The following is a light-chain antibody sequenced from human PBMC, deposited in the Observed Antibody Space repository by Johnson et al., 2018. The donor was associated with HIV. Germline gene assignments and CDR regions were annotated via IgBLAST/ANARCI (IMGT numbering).Light chain of an antibody. J-gene: IGLJ1*01. CDR2: DNN. Sequence: QPVLTQPPSVSAAPGQKVTISCSGSSSNIGNNYVSWYQQLPGTAPKLLIYDNNKRPSGIPDRFSGSKSGTSATLGITGLQTGDEANYYCGTWDISRSVYVFGTGTKVTGL. V-gene: IGLV1-51*01. CDR3: GTWDISRSVYV. CDR1: SSNIGNNY.